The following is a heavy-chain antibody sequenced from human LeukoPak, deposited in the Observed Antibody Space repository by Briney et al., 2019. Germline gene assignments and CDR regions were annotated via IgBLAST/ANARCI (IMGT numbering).Heavy chain of an antibody. J-gene: IGHJ4*02. Sequence: SETLSLTCTVSGGSISSYYWSWIRQPPGKGLEWIGYIYYSGSTNYNPSLKSRVTISVDTSKNQFSLKLSSVTAADTAVYYCARETPNYRVFDYRGQGTLVTVSS. V-gene: IGHV4-59*01. CDR3: ARETPNYRVFDY. CDR2: IYYSGST. CDR1: GGSISSYY. D-gene: IGHD1-7*01.